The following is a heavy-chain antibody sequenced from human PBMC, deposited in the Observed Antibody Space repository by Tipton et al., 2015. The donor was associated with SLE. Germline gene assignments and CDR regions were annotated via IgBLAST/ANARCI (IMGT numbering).Heavy chain of an antibody. D-gene: IGHD3-16*01. CDR3: AGGTGAYFDH. J-gene: IGHJ4*02. CDR2: IADTGSP. CDR1: GGSFSGYH. Sequence: TLSLTCAVYGGSFSGYHWTWIRQPPGQGLEWIGEIADTGSPNYNPPLKSRVTISLDTSKSQFSLILNSLTAADTAVYYCAGGTGAYFDHWGQGTLVTVSS. V-gene: IGHV4-34*01.